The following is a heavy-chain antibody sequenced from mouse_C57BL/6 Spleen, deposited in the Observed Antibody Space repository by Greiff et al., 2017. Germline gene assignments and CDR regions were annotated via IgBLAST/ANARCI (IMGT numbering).Heavy chain of an antibody. CDR2: INYDGSST. CDR3: AREYYGSREYYFDY. Sequence: DVKLVESEGGLVQPGSSMKLSCTASGFTFSDYYMAWVRQVPEKGLEWVANINYDGSSTYYLDSLKSRFIISRDNAKNILYLQMSSLKSEDTATYYCAREYYGSREYYFDYWGQGTTLTVSS. D-gene: IGHD1-1*01. CDR1: GFTFSDYY. V-gene: IGHV5-16*01. J-gene: IGHJ2*01.